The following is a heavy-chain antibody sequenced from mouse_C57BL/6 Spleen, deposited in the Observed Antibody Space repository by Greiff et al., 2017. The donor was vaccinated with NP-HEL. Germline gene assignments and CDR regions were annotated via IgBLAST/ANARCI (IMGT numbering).Heavy chain of an antibody. CDR3: ARIYYDYLAWFAY. D-gene: IGHD2-4*01. V-gene: IGHV5-17*01. CDR1: GFTFSDYG. Sequence: EVQRVESGGGLVKPVGSLKLSCAASGFTFSDYGMHWVRQAPEKGLEWVAYISSGSSTIYYADTVKGRFTISRDNAKNTLFLQMTSLRSEDTAMYYCARIYYDYLAWFAYWGQGTLVTVSA. CDR2: ISSGSSTI. J-gene: IGHJ3*01.